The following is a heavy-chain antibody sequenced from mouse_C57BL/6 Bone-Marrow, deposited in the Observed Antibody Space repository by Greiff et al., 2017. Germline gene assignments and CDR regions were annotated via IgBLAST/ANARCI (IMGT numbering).Heavy chain of an antibody. CDR1: GYTFTSYW. D-gene: IGHD1-1*01. J-gene: IGHJ2*01. Sequence: VKLQQPGAELVKPGASVTLSCKASGYTFTSYWMHWVKQRTGQGLEWIGMNHTNSGSTNYNEKFKSKATLTVDKSSSTAYMQLSSLTSEDSAVYYCARLVVPNYWGQGTTLTGSA. V-gene: IGHV1-64*01. CDR3: ARLVVPNY. CDR2: NHTNSGST.